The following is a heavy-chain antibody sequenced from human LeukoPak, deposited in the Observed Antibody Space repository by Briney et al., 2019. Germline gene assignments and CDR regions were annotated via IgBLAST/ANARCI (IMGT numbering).Heavy chain of an antibody. D-gene: IGHD5-18*01. CDR2: ISSSSSYI. CDR3: ARAVGRLPEYFQH. CDR1: GFAFSSYS. J-gene: IGHJ1*01. V-gene: IGHV3-21*01. Sequence: GESLRLSXAASGFAFSSYSMNWVRQAPGKGLEWVSSISSSSSYIYYADSVKGRFTISRDNAKNSLYLQMNSLRAEDTVVYYCARAVGRLPEYFQHWGQGTLVTVSS.